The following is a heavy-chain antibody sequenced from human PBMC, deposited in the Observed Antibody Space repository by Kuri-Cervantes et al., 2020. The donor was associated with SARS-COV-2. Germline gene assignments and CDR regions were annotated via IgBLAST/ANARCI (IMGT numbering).Heavy chain of an antibody. V-gene: IGHV3-20*04. Sequence: GESLKISCAASGFTFSNYGMHWVRQAPGKGLEWVSGINWNGGSTGYADSVKGRFTISRDNAKNSLYLQMNSLRAEDTAVYYCAREGGIAARPSRYYGMDVWGQGTTVVASS. CDR1: GFTFSNYG. CDR2: INWNGGST. J-gene: IGHJ6*02. CDR3: AREGGIAARPSRYYGMDV. D-gene: IGHD6-6*01.